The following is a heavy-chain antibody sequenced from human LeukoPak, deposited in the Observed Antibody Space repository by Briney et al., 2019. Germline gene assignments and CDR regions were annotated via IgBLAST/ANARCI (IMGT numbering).Heavy chain of an antibody. J-gene: IGHJ4*02. Sequence: GGPLRLSCAASGFTFSSYAMHWVRQAPGKGLEWVAVISYDGSNKYYADSVKGRFTISRDNAKNSLYLQMNSLRAEDTAVYYCAREYCSGGSCYPLDYWGQGTLVTVSS. D-gene: IGHD2-15*01. CDR1: GFTFSSYA. CDR2: ISYDGSNK. CDR3: AREYCSGGSCYPLDY. V-gene: IGHV3-30*04.